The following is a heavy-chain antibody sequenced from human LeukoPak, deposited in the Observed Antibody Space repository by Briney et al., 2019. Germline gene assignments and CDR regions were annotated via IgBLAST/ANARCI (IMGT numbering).Heavy chain of an antibody. V-gene: IGHV1-8*01. Sequence: GALVKVSCKASGYTFTSYDINWVRQATGQGLEWMGWMNPNSGNTGYAQKFQGRVTMTRNTSISTAYMELSSLRSEDTAVYYCARGLSNCGGDCYSGWYFDLWGRGTLVTVSS. D-gene: IGHD2-21*02. CDR1: GYTFTSYD. CDR3: ARGLSNCGGDCYSGWYFDL. CDR2: MNPNSGNT. J-gene: IGHJ2*01.